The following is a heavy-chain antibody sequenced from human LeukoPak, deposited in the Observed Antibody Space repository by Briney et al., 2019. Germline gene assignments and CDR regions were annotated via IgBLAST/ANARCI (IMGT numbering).Heavy chain of an antibody. CDR1: GFTFSSYE. J-gene: IGHJ6*03. V-gene: IGHV3-48*03. CDR2: ISSSGSTI. Sequence: PGGSLRLSCAASGFTFSSYEMNWVRQAPGKGLEWVSYISSSGSTIYYSDSVKGRFTISRDNAKNSLYLQMNSLRAEDTAVYYCARDVFHYKAQTIYYYYMDVWGKGTTVTVSS. CDR3: ARDVFHYKAQTIYYYYMDV. D-gene: IGHD1-1*01.